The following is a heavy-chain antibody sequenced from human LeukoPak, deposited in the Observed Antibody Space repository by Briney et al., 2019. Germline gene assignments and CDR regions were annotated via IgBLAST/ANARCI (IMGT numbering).Heavy chain of an antibody. J-gene: IGHJ3*02. D-gene: IGHD1-26*01. CDR1: GFTFSSYG. CDR2: IRYDGSNK. Sequence: GGSLRLSCAASGFTFSSYGMHWVRQAPDKGLEWVAFIRYDGSNKYYAESVKGRFTISRDNSKNTLYLQMNSLRAEDTAVYYCARGGSYLSAFDIWGQGTMVTVSS. CDR3: ARGGSYLSAFDI. V-gene: IGHV3-30*02.